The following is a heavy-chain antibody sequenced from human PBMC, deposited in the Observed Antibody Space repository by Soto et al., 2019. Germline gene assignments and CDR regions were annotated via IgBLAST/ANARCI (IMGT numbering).Heavy chain of an antibody. D-gene: IGHD2-2*01. J-gene: IGHJ4*02. V-gene: IGHV1-18*01. Sequence: ASVKVSCKASGGTFSSYAISWVRQAPGQGLEWMGGISAYNGNTNYAQKLQGRVTMTTDTSTSTAYMELRSLRSDDTAVYYCARSTGVVPAAMADYWGQGTLVTVSS. CDR3: ARSTGVVPAAMADY. CDR2: ISAYNGNT. CDR1: GGTFSSYA.